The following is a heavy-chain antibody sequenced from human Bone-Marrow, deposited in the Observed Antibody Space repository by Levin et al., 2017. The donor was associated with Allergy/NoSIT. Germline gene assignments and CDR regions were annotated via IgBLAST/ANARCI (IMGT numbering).Heavy chain of an antibody. CDR1: GGSISSYY. CDR3: AREGRGFDY. V-gene: IGHV4-59*01. CDR2: IYYSGST. Sequence: NPSETLSLTCTVSGGSISSYYWSWIRQPPGKGLEWIGYIYYSGSTNYNPSLKSRVTISVDTSKNQFSLKLSSVTAADTAVYYCAREGRGFDYWGQGTLVTVSS. D-gene: IGHD2-15*01. J-gene: IGHJ4*02.